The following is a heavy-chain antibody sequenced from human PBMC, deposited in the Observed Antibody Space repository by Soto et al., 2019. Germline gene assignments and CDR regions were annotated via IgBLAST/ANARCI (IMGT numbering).Heavy chain of an antibody. V-gene: IGHV1-69*08. Sequence: QVQLVQSGAAVKKPGSSVKVSCKASGGTFSSYTISWVRQARGQGLEWMGRIIPILGIANYAQKFQGRVTITADKSTSTAYMELSSLRSEDTAVYYCARDCSSTSCYAYPWGQGTLVTVSS. J-gene: IGHJ5*02. CDR3: ARDCSSTSCYAYP. D-gene: IGHD2-2*01. CDR1: GGTFSSYT. CDR2: IIPILGIA.